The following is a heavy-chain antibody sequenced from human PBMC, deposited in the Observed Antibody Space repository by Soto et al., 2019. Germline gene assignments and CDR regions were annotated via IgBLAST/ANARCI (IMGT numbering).Heavy chain of an antibody. Sequence: GESLKISCKASGYNFNNYWIGWVRQMPEKGLEWMGFIYPDDPDTKYSPPFQGQVTISVDKSITTASLQWSSLKASDTAMYYCARIPFAATGFYLDYWAQGTLVTVSS. CDR2: IYPDDPDT. CDR3: ARIPFAATGFYLDY. D-gene: IGHD6-13*01. J-gene: IGHJ4*02. V-gene: IGHV5-51*01. CDR1: GYNFNNYW.